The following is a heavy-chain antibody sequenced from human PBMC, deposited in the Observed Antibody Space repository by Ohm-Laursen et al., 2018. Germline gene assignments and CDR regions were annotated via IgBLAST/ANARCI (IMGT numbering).Heavy chain of an antibody. D-gene: IGHD5-18*01. V-gene: IGHV3-7*01. CDR2: IKQDGGQQ. CDR3: ASAYSYSTPHYLDY. Sequence: GQTLSLTCAATGFTFSSYWMSWVRQAPGKGLEWVANIKQDGGQQYYVDSVKGRFTISRDNAKNSLYLQMNSLRAEDTAVYYCASAYSYSTPHYLDYWGQGTLVTVSS. J-gene: IGHJ4*02. CDR1: GFTFSSYW.